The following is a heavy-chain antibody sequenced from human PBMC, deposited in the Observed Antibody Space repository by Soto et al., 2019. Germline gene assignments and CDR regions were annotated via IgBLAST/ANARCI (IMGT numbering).Heavy chain of an antibody. CDR1: GFTFSSYS. CDR2: ISSSSYI. J-gene: IGHJ4*02. Sequence: EVQLVESGGGLVKPGGSLRLSCAASGFTFSSYSMNWVRQAPGKGLEWVSSISSSSYIYYADSVKGRFTISRDNTKNSLYLQMNSLRAEDTAVYYCARRYSGYDYVALNPLSLDYWGQGTLVTVSS. D-gene: IGHD5-12*01. V-gene: IGHV3-21*01. CDR3: ARRYSGYDYVALNPLSLDY.